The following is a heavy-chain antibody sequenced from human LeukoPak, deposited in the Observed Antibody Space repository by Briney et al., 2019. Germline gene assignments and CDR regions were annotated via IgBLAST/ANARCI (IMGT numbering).Heavy chain of an antibody. J-gene: IGHJ4*02. CDR1: GFTFSSYW. Sequence: GGSLRLSCAASGFTFSSYWIHWVRQAPGKGLVWVSRIDTDGSNTNYADSVKGRFTISRGNAQNTVYLQMNSLRSEDTAVYYCAREAYSSSWYALLSTPSNFDYWGQGTLVTVSS. CDR3: AREAYSSSWYALLSTPSNFDY. V-gene: IGHV3-74*01. D-gene: IGHD6-13*01. CDR2: IDTDGSNT.